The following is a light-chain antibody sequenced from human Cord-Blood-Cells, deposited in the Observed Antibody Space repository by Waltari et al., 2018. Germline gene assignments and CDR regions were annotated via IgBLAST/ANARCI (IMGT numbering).Light chain of an antibody. CDR3: SSYTSSSTFVV. Sequence: QSALTQPPSVSGSPGQSVTISCTGTSSDVGSYNRVSWYQQPPATAPQLMIYEVSNRPSGVPDRFPGSKSGNTASLTISGLQAEDEADYYCSSYTSSSTFVVFGGGTKLTVL. CDR2: EVS. J-gene: IGLJ2*01. V-gene: IGLV2-18*02. CDR1: SSDVGSYNR.